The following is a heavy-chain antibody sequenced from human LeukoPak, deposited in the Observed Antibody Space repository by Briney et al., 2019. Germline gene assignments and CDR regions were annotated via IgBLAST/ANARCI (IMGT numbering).Heavy chain of an antibody. CDR3: ATDYGKDPLYFDY. V-gene: IGHV3-30*04. J-gene: IGHJ4*02. Sequence: PGGSLRLSCAASGFTFTGYAMHWVRQAPGKGLEWVAVIPYDASSEYYADSVKGRFTISRDNSKNTLYLQMSSLRAEDTAVYYCATDYGKDPLYFDYWGQGTLVTVSS. D-gene: IGHD3-16*01. CDR1: GFTFTGYA. CDR2: IPYDASSE.